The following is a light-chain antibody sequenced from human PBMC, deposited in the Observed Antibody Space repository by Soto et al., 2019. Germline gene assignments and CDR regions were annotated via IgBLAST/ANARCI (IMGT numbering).Light chain of an antibody. V-gene: IGLV2-11*01. CDR3: CSFAGGYISV. J-gene: IGLJ1*01. Sequence: HSALTQPPSVYGSPCQSVTISCTATSNDLGGSNYVSWYQQHPRKAPRLMIYDLTKPPSEAPSRSSGSNSDHTASLTITSIQVEYEADYYCCSFAGGYISVFGPGTKVTVL. CDR2: DLT. CDR1: SNDLGGSNY.